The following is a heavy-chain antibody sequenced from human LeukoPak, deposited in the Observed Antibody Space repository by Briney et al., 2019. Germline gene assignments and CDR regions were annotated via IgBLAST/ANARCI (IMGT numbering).Heavy chain of an antibody. CDR2: IYGDGTT. CDR3: ARDRAGAQSWVALDP. J-gene: IGHJ5*02. D-gene: IGHD3-10*01. CDR1: GFTFSDYY. Sequence: GGSLRLSCAAPGFTFSDYYMSWIRQAPGRGLEWVSLIYGDGTTFYTDSVKGRFTISRDNFKNTLYLQMSSLRPEDTALYYCARDRAGAQSWVALDPWGQGTLVTVSS. V-gene: IGHV3-66*02.